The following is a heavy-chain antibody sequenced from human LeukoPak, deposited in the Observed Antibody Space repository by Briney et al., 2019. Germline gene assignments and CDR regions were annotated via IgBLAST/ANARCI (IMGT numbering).Heavy chain of an antibody. J-gene: IGHJ4*02. D-gene: IGHD2-15*01. CDR1: GFTFSSYA. CDR2: ISYDGDNK. Sequence: GGSLRLSCAASGFTFSSYAIHWVRQAPGKGLEWVAVISYDGDNKYYADSVKGRFTISRDNSKNTLYLQMSSLRAEDTAVYYCVKDGLGRLLLDYWGRGTLVTVSS. CDR3: VKDGLGRLLLDY. V-gene: IGHV3-30*14.